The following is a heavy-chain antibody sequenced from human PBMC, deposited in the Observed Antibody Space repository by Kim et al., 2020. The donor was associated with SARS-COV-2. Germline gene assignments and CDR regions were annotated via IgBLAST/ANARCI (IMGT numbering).Heavy chain of an antibody. CDR2: IYYSGST. D-gene: IGHD6-13*01. Sequence: SETLSLTCTVSGGSISSYYWSWIRQPPGKGLEWIGYIYYSGSTNYNPSLKSRVTISVDTSKNQFSLKLSSVTAADTAVYYCARVRQQQLVSPYHYYYYGMDVWGQGTTVTVSS. CDR3: ARVRQQQLVSPYHYYYYGMDV. J-gene: IGHJ6*02. CDR1: GGSISSYY. V-gene: IGHV4-59*13.